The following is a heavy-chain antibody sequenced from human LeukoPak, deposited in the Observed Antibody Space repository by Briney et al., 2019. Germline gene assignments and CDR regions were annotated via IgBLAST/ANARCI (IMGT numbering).Heavy chain of an antibody. CDR3: ARVGDYDILTGYRLHGAFDI. V-gene: IGHV4-39*07. J-gene: IGHJ3*02. CDR1: GGSISSSSYY. Sequence: SETLSLTCTVSGGSISSSSYYWGWIRQPPGKGLEWIGSIYYSGSTYYNPSLKSRVTISVDTSKNQFSLKLSSVTAADTAVYYCARVGDYDILTGYRLHGAFDIWGQGTMVTVSS. D-gene: IGHD3-9*01. CDR2: IYYSGST.